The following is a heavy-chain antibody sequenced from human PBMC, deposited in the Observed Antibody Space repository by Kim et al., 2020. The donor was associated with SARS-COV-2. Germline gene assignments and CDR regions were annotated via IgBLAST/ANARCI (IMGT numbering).Heavy chain of an antibody. V-gene: IGHV3-23*01. D-gene: IGHD2-21*01. Sequence: GESLRLSCAASGFPFSNFAMSWVRQAPGKGLEWVSTIRTNVGSTFYADSVKGRFTISRDNSKNTLYLQMDSLRADDTAVYYCAKHIGYDYWGQGTLVTVSS. J-gene: IGHJ4*02. CDR1: GFPFSNFA. CDR2: IRTNVGST. CDR3: AKHIGYDY.